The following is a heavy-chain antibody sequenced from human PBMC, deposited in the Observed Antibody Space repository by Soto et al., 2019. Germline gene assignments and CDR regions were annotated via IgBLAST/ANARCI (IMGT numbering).Heavy chain of an antibody. D-gene: IGHD2-15*01. CDR2: IIPIFGTA. V-gene: IGHV1-69*01. CDR3: ARAQLGISGGSCYSCYYFDY. Sequence: QVQLVQSGAEVKKPGSSVKVSCKASGGTFSSYAISWVRQAPGQGLEWMGGIIPIFGTANYAQKFQGRVTITVDESTSPAYMELSSLRSEDTAVYYCARAQLGISGGSCYSCYYFDYWGQGTLVTVSS. CDR1: GGTFSSYA. J-gene: IGHJ4*02.